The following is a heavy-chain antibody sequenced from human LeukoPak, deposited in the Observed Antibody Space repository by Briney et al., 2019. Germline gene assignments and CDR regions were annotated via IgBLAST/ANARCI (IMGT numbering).Heavy chain of an antibody. Sequence: GGSLRLSCAASGFIFNNYAMHWVRQAPGKGLEWVAVISYDGSKKYYADSVKGRFTISRDNSKTTLYLQMNSLRAEDTAVYYCAREITEYYYGSGSDYWGQGTLVTVSS. CDR1: GFIFNNYA. CDR2: ISYDGSKK. D-gene: IGHD3-10*01. V-gene: IGHV3-30*04. J-gene: IGHJ4*02. CDR3: AREITEYYYGSGSDY.